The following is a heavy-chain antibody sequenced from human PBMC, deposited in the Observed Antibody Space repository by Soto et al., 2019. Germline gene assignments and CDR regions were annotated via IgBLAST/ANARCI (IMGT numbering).Heavy chain of an antibody. CDR3: ARESIYCILAVFPDYDY. V-gene: IGHV1-18*01. J-gene: IGHJ4*02. Sequence: GAFVKVSCKASWYTFTSYGISLGPQGPGQGLEWMGWISAYNGNTNYAQKLQGRVTMTTDTSTSTAYMELRSLRSDDTAVYYCARESIYCILAVFPDYDYWGQGTLVTVSS. D-gene: IGHD3-9*01. CDR1: WYTFTSYG. CDR2: ISAYNGNT.